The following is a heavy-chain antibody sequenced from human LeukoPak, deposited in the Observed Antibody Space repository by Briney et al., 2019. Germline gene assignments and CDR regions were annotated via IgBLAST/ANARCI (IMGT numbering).Heavy chain of an antibody. Sequence: SETLSLTCAVYGGSFSGYYWSWIRQPPGKGLEWIGEINHSGSTNYNPSLKSRVTISVDTSKNQFSLKLSSVAAADTAVYYCAREGYYDSSGYYVPSLDYWGQGTLVTVSS. CDR3: AREGYYDSSGYYVPSLDY. J-gene: IGHJ4*02. CDR2: INHSGST. V-gene: IGHV4-34*01. D-gene: IGHD3-22*01. CDR1: GGSFSGYY.